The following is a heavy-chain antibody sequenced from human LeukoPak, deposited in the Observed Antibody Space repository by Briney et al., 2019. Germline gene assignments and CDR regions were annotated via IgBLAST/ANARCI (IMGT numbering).Heavy chain of an antibody. CDR3: ARDEVPTETNWFDP. Sequence: GGSLRLSCAASGFTFSSYSMNWVRQAPGKGLEWVSSISSSSSYTYYADSVKGRFTISRDNAKNSLYLQMNSLRAEDTAVYYCARDEVPTETNWFDPWGQGTLVTVSS. J-gene: IGHJ5*02. CDR2: ISSSSSYT. CDR1: GFTFSSYS. V-gene: IGHV3-21*01.